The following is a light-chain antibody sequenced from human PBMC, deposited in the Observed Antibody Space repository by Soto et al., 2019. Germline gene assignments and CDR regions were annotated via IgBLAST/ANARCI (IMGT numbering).Light chain of an antibody. CDR1: SSDVGGYNY. V-gene: IGLV2-14*01. CDR2: EVS. J-gene: IGLJ2*01. Sequence: SALTQPASVSGSPGQSITISCTGTSSDVGGYNYVSWYQQHPGKAPKLIIYEVSNRPSGVSNRFSGSKSGNTASLTISGLQAEDEADYYCSSYTSSSTHVVFGGGTKVTVL. CDR3: SSYTSSSTHVV.